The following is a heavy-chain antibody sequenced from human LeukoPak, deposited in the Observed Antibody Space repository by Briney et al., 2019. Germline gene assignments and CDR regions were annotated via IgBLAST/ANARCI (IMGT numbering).Heavy chain of an antibody. CDR2: IYTSGST. Sequence: PPETLSLTCTVSGGSISSYYWSWIRQPAGKGLEWIGRIYTSGSTNYNPSLKSRVTMSVDTSKNQFSLKLSSVTAADTAVYYCARDEGASPLYSNYVDWFDPWGQGTLVTVSS. V-gene: IGHV4-4*07. D-gene: IGHD4-11*01. CDR1: GGSISSYY. J-gene: IGHJ5*02. CDR3: ARDEGASPLYSNYVDWFDP.